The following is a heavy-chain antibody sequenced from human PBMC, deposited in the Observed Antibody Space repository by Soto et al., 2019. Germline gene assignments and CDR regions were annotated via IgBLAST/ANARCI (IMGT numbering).Heavy chain of an antibody. J-gene: IGHJ5*01. V-gene: IGHV3-21*01. D-gene: IGHD2-2*01. CDR1: GFTFSRYG. Sequence: EVQLVESGGGLVKPGGSLRLSCAASGFTFSRYGMNWVRQAPGKGLEWVSSISSSTSYVYYADSVKGRFSVSRDNAKKILYLEMYALRTEDTAVYYCARDPSEGRVGNWFEFCGQGTLVTVSS. CDR2: ISSSTSYV. CDR3: ARDPSEGRVGNWFEF.